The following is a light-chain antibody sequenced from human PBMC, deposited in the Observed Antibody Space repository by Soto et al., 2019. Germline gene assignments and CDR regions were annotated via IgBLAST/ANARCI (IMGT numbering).Light chain of an antibody. CDR3: QKYYSALS. V-gene: IGKV1-27*01. Sequence: DIRMTQTPSSLSAWVGDRITITCRASQAISNYLAWYQQKPGKVPQLLLYSASTLQSGVPSRFSGSGSGTDFTLTISSLQPEDVATYFWQKYYSALSFGQGTRLEI. CDR1: QAISNY. CDR2: SAS. J-gene: IGKJ5*01.